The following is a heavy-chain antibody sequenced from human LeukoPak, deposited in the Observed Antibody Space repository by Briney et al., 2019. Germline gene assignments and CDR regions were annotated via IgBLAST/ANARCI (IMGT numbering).Heavy chain of an antibody. CDR3: ARSGYNWNDYYFDY. Sequence: SETLSLTCTVSGVSISSSSYYWGWIRQPPGKGLEWIGSIYYSGSTYYNPSLKSRVTISVDTSKNQFSLKLSSVTAADTAVYYCARSGYNWNDYYFDYWGQGTLVTVSS. CDR1: GVSISSSSYY. J-gene: IGHJ4*02. V-gene: IGHV4-39*07. CDR2: IYYSGST. D-gene: IGHD1-1*01.